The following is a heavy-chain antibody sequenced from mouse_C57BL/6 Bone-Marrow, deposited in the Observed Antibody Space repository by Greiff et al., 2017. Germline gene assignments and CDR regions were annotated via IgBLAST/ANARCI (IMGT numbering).Heavy chain of an antibody. J-gene: IGHJ1*03. CDR1: GFTFSSYG. V-gene: IGHV5-6*01. CDR2: ISSGGSYT. CDR3: ARHIGYYGRSYGRGYFDV. D-gene: IGHD1-1*01. Sequence: EVMLVESGGDLVKPGGSLKLSCAASGFTFSSYGMSWVRQTPDKRLEWVATISSGGSYTYYPDSVKGRFTISRDNAKNTLYLQMSSLKSEDTAMYYCARHIGYYGRSYGRGYFDVWGTGTTVTVSS.